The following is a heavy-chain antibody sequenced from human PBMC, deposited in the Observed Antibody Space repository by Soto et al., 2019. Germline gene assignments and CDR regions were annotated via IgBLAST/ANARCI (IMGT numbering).Heavy chain of an antibody. Sequence: GASVKVSCKASGYTFTSYDINWVRQATGQGLEWMGWMNPNSGNTGYAQKFQGRVTMTRNTSISTAYMELSSLRSEDTAVYYCARAGPGIPTYQTTVTIRAYFDYWGQGTLVTVSS. V-gene: IGHV1-8*01. CDR3: ARAGPGIPTYQTTVTIRAYFDY. CDR2: MNPNSGNT. D-gene: IGHD4-17*01. J-gene: IGHJ4*02. CDR1: GYTFTSYD.